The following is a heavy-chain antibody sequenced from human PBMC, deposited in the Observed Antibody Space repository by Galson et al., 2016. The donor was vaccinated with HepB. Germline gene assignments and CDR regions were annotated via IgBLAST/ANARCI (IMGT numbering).Heavy chain of an antibody. D-gene: IGHD2-8*01. Sequence: PALVKPTQTLTLTCTFSGFSLDTTGVSVGWVRQPPGKALEWLAAIYWHGIKHHNPSLTTRLTITRDTSQNQVVLTMTTMDPADTGTYFCAHSQGGPFCTSGCHAFDYWGQGLLVTVSS. CDR1: GFSLDTTGVS. V-gene: IGHV2-5*01. CDR2: IYWHGIK. CDR3: AHSQGGPFCTSGCHAFDY. J-gene: IGHJ4*02.